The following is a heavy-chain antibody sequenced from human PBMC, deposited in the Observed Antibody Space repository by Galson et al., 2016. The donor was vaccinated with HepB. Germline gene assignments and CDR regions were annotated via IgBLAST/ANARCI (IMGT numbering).Heavy chain of an antibody. CDR1: GFSLSSYN. V-gene: IGHV3-48*02. Sequence: SRRLSCAASGFSLSSYNMNWVRLAPGMGLEWVSFLSSTSSTIYYADSVKGRFTISRDNAKISLYLQMNSLSNVDTAVYYCSRELMGSKEYYYYGMDVWGQGTTVTVSS. D-gene: IGHD1-26*01. CDR3: SRELMGSKEYYYYGMDV. J-gene: IGHJ6*02. CDR2: LSSTSSTI.